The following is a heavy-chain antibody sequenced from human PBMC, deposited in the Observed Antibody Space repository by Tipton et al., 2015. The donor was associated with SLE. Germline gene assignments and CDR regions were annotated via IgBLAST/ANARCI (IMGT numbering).Heavy chain of an antibody. D-gene: IGHD6-13*01. CDR2: IRSKAYGGTT. J-gene: IGHJ4*02. Sequence: SLRLSCTASGFTFGDYAMSWFRQAPGKGLEWVGFIRSKAYGGTTEYAASVKGRFTISRDDSKSIAYLQMNSLKTEDTAVYYCTRGPGSSWCYFDYWGQGTLVTVSS. CDR1: GFTFGDYA. V-gene: IGHV3-49*03. CDR3: TRGPGSSWCYFDY.